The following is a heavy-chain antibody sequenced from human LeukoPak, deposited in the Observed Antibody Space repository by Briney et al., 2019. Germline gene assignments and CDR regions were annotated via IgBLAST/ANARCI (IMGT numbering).Heavy chain of an antibody. J-gene: IGHJ4*02. V-gene: IGHV4-59*01. CDR2: IYYSGST. D-gene: IGHD1-14*01. Sequence: SETLSLTCTVSGGSISSYYWSWIRQPPGKGLEWIGYIYYSGSTNYNPSLKSRVTISVDTSKNQFSPKLSSVTAADTAVYYCARDLLGGMDYWGQGTLVTVSS. CDR1: GGSISSYY. CDR3: ARDLLGGMDY.